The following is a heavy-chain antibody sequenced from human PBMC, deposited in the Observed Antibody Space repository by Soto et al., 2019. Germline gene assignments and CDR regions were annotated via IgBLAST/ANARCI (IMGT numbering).Heavy chain of an antibody. J-gene: IGHJ3*02. CDR3: ARGYCSGGSCDSIAAFDI. CDR2: INPNSGGT. CDR1: GYTFTGYY. V-gene: IGHV1-2*02. Sequence: QVQLVQSGAEVKKPGASVKVSCKASGYTFTGYYMPWVRQAPGQGLEWVGWINPNSGGTNYAQKFQGRVTMTRDTSLSTAYMELSRLRSDDTAVYYCARGYCSGGSCDSIAAFDIWGQGTMVTVSS. D-gene: IGHD2-15*01.